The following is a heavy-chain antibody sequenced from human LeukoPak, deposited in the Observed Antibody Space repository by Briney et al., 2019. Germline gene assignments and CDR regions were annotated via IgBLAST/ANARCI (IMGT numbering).Heavy chain of an antibody. CDR3: ARGRVVRGVIIKPGYYFDY. CDR1: GGSFSGYY. D-gene: IGHD3-10*01. J-gene: IGHJ4*02. V-gene: IGHV4-34*01. Sequence: SETLSLTCAVYGGSFSGYYWSWIRQPPGKGLEWIGEINHNGSTNYNPSLKSRVTISVDTSKNQFSLKLSSVTAADTAVYYCARGRVVRGVIIKPGYYFDYWGQGTLVTVSS. CDR2: INHNGST.